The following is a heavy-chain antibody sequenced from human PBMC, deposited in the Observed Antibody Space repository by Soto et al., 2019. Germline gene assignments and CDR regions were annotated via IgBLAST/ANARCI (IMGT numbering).Heavy chain of an antibody. V-gene: IGHV1-2*02. D-gene: IGHD2-15*01. J-gene: IGHJ6*02. Sequence: QVQLVQSGAEVKKPGASVKVSCKASGYTFTDYHMHWVRQAPGQGLEWMGWINPNTGGTNYAQKFQDRVTMTRATSISTAYMELSRLGSDDTAVYYCARGLDCSGNSCHTRVYYGMDVWGQGTTVTVSS. CDR3: ARGLDCSGNSCHTRVYYGMDV. CDR2: INPNTGGT. CDR1: GYTFTDYH.